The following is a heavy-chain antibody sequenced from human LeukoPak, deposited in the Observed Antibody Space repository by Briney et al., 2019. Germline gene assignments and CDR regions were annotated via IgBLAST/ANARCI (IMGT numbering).Heavy chain of an antibody. CDR3: ARGPNSNWSGLDF. Sequence: GGPLRLSCTASGFSFSGHWMHWARELPGKGLVWVSRISPTGSTTSYADSVKGRFTVSRDNAKNTLYLQVNNLRAEDTAVYYCARGPNSNWSGLDFWGQGTLLTVSS. V-gene: IGHV3-74*01. CDR1: GFSFSGHW. D-gene: IGHD6-6*01. J-gene: IGHJ4*02. CDR2: ISPTGSTT.